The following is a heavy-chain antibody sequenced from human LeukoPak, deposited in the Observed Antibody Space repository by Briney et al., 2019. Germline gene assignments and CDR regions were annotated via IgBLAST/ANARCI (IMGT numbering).Heavy chain of an antibody. J-gene: IGHJ5*02. CDR2: IYYSGST. V-gene: IGHV4-39*01. Sequence: SETLSLTCTVSGGSISCSSYYWGWLRQPPGKGLEWIGSIYYSGSTYYNPSLKSRVTISVDTSKNQFSLKPSSVTAADTAVYYCATVILGSYYWDWFDPWGQGTLVTVSS. D-gene: IGHD1-26*01. CDR1: GGSISCSSYY. CDR3: ATVILGSYYWDWFDP.